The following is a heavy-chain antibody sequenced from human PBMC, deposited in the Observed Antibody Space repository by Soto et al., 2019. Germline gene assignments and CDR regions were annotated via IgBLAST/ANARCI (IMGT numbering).Heavy chain of an antibody. V-gene: IGHV1-3*01. CDR1: GYTVTSFS. Sequence: QVHLLQSGAEVKKPGASVKISCKASGYTVTSFSMQWVRQAPGQSLEWMGWINAGNGNTKYSQKFQNKVNISRDTSASIVYMELSGLRSEDTAVYYCAISEQWLKSGAFDIWGQGTQITVSS. CDR3: AISEQWLKSGAFDI. CDR2: INAGNGNT. J-gene: IGHJ3*02. D-gene: IGHD6-19*01.